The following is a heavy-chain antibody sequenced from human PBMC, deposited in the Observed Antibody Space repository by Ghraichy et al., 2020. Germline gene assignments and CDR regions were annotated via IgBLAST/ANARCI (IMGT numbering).Heavy chain of an antibody. J-gene: IGHJ6*02. Sequence: SETLSLTCAVYGGSFSGYYWSWIRQPPGKGLEWIGEINHSGSTNYNPSLESRVTISVDTSKNQFSLKLSSVTAADTAVYYCARGGRYCSGGSCYHHRGYYGMDVWGQGTTVTVSS. CDR3: ARGGRYCSGGSCYHHRGYYGMDV. V-gene: IGHV4-34*01. CDR1: GGSFSGYY. D-gene: IGHD2-15*01. CDR2: INHSGST.